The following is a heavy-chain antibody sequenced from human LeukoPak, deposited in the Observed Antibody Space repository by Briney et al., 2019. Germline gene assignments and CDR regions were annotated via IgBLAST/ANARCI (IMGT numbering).Heavy chain of an antibody. CDR1: GGSISSYY. J-gene: IGHJ6*02. Sequence: PSETLSLTCTVSGGSISSYYWSWIRQPPGKGLEWIGYIYYSGSTNYYPSLQSRVTISVNTSKNQFSLKLSSVTAADTAVYYCARDRTRRGSNYYGMDVWGQGTTVTVSS. CDR2: IYYSGST. CDR3: ARDRTRRGSNYYGMDV. V-gene: IGHV4-59*01. D-gene: IGHD1-1*01.